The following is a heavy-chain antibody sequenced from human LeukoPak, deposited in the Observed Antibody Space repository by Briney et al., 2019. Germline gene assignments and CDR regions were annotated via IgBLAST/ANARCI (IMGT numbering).Heavy chain of an antibody. V-gene: IGHV3-7*01. CDR1: GFTFSSYW. CDR3: ARVTVDIVVVPAAAGTFYYYYYMDV. D-gene: IGHD2-2*03. J-gene: IGHJ6*03. Sequence: PGGSLRLSCAASGFTFSSYWMSWVRQAPGKGLEWVANIKQDGSEKYYVDSVKGRFTISRDNAKNSLYLQMNSLRAEDTAVYYCARVTVDIVVVPAAAGTFYYYYYMDVWGKGTTVTISS. CDR2: IKQDGSEK.